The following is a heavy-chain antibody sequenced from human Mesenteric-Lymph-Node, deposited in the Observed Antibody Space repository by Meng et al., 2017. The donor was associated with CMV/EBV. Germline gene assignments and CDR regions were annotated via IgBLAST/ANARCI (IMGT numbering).Heavy chain of an antibody. Sequence: YYWSWIRQPPGKGLEWIGNMYYSGITDYNPSLKSRVTISLDTSKNQFSLKLRSVTAADTALYYCARNPASIEAGGYYRRSAWFDPWGQGTLVTVSS. CDR1: YY. D-gene: IGHD3-3*01. CDR2: MYYSGIT. CDR3: ARNPASIEAGGYYRRSAWFDP. V-gene: IGHV4-59*01. J-gene: IGHJ5*02.